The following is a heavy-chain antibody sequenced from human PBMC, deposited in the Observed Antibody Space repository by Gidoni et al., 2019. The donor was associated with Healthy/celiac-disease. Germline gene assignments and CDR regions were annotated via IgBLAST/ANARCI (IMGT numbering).Heavy chain of an antibody. V-gene: IGHV3-74*01. CDR2: INRYGRST. CDR1: GLPFRGYW. D-gene: IGHD3-22*01. Sequence: EVQLVESGGVLVQLGGSRSLSCAAPGLPFRGYWMKWVRQAPGKGLVWVSRINRYGRSTSYADSVKGRFTISRDNAKNTLYLQMNRLRAEDTAVYYCARGRYYYDSSDGHFDYWGQGTLVTVSS. CDR3: ARGRYYYDSSDGHFDY. J-gene: IGHJ4*02.